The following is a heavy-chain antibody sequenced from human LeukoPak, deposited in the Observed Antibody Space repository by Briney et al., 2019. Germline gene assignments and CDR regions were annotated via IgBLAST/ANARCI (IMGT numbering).Heavy chain of an antibody. V-gene: IGHV5-51*01. D-gene: IGHD3-22*01. CDR1: GYSFTTYW. Sequence: ESLKISCKGSGYSFTTYWIGWVRQMPGKGLEWMGIIYPGDSDTRYSPSFQGLVTISADKSISTAYLQWNSLQDSDTAIYYCARTYYYDSSGSSDDVFDIWGQGTMVTVSS. CDR2: IYPGDSDT. J-gene: IGHJ3*02. CDR3: ARTYYYDSSGSSDDVFDI.